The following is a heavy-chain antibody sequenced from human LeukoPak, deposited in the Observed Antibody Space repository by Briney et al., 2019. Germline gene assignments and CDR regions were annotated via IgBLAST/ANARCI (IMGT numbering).Heavy chain of an antibody. CDR3: AREPYYYDSSGYPAEYFQH. Sequence: ASVKVSCTASGYTFTSYGISWVRQAPGQGLEWMGWISAYNGNTNYAQKLQGRVTMTTDTSTSTAYMELRSLRSDDTAVYYCAREPYYYDSSGYPAEYFQHWGQGTLVTVSS. J-gene: IGHJ1*01. D-gene: IGHD3-22*01. V-gene: IGHV1-18*01. CDR1: GYTFTSYG. CDR2: ISAYNGNT.